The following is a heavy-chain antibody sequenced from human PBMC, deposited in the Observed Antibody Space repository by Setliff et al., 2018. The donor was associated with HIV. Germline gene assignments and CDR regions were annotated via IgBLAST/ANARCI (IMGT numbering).Heavy chain of an antibody. V-gene: IGHV4-39*07. J-gene: IGHJ4*02. CDR3: ARDGYSSSWYVISGSFDY. CDR2: IYYSGSN. CDR1: GGSISSSSYY. Sequence: SETLSLTCTVSGGSISSSSYYWGWIRQPTGKGLEWIGIIYYSGSNYYNPSLKSRVTISVDTSENQFSLKLSSVTAADTAVYYCARDGYSSSWYVISGSFDYWGQGILVAVSS. D-gene: IGHD6-13*01.